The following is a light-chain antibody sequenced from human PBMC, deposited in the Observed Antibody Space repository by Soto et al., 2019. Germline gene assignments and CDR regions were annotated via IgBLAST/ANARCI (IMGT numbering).Light chain of an antibody. J-gene: IGKJ2*01. Sequence: DVLMTQSPLSLPVTLGQPASISCTCSQSLVNSDGDTYLSWYQLRPGQSPRRLIYKVSNRDSGXRXXFSCSRSGMDFTLKISRVEAEDVGVYYCVQGTYRPTFGQGTKLES. V-gene: IGKV2-30*01. CDR3: VQGTYRPT. CDR2: KVS. CDR1: QSLVNSDGDTY.